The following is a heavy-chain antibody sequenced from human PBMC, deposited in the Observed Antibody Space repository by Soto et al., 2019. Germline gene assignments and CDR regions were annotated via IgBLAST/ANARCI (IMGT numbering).Heavy chain of an antibody. CDR1: GYTFTGYY. D-gene: IGHD3-16*01. CDR3: AGERERGIMITFSDY. J-gene: IGHJ4*02. V-gene: IGHV1-2*04. Sequence: QVQLVQSGAEVKKPGASVKVSCKASGYTFTGYYMHWVRPAPGQGLAWVGRINPNSGGPNYAPKVHGCVTMTSDTSSRTAYMELSRLRSDDTALYDGAGERERGIMITFSDYWGQGTLVTVSS. CDR2: INPNSGGP.